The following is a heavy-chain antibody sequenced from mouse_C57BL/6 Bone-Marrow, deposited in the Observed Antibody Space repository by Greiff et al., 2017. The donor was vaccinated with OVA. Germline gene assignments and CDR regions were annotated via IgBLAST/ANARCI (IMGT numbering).Heavy chain of an antibody. CDR1: GFSLTSYG. D-gene: IGHD6-5*01. J-gene: IGHJ1*03. V-gene: IGHV2-2*01. Sequence: VHLVESGPGLVQPSQSLSITCTVSGFSLTSYGVHWVRQSPGKGLEWLGVIWSGGSTDSNAAFISRRSISKDNSKSQVFFKMNSLQADDTAIYYCARNPLSYDFDVWGTGTTVTVSS. CDR3: ARNPLSYDFDV. CDR2: IWSGGST.